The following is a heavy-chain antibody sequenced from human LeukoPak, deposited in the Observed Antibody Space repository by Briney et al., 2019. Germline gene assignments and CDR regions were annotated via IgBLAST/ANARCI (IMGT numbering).Heavy chain of an antibody. CDR3: AKVWGSGSRYDAFDI. CDR1: GFTFDDYT. D-gene: IGHD3-10*01. Sequence: GGSLRLSCAASGFTFDDYTMHWVRQAPGEGLEWVSLISWDGGSTYYADSMKGRLTTARDNSKNSLYLQMNSLRTEDTALYYCAKVWGSGSRYDAFDIWGQGTMVTVSS. J-gene: IGHJ3*02. V-gene: IGHV3-43*01. CDR2: ISWDGGST.